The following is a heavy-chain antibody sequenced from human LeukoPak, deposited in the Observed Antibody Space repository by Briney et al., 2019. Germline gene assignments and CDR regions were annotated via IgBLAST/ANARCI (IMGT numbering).Heavy chain of an antibody. CDR2: ISAYNGNT. V-gene: IGHV1-18*01. CDR1: GYTFTSYG. D-gene: IGHD2-2*02. Sequence: ASVKVSCKASGYTFTSYGISWVRQAPGQGLEWMGWISAYNGNTNYAQKLQGRVTMTTDTSTSTAYMELRSLRSDDTAVYYCARVTPETRYCSSTSCYMNFDYWGQGTLDTVSS. CDR3: ARVTPETRYCSSTSCYMNFDY. J-gene: IGHJ4*02.